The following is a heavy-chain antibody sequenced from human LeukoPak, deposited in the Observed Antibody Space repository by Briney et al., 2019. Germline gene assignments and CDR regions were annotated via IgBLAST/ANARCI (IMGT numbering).Heavy chain of an antibody. J-gene: IGHJ4*02. CDR1: GGSITGKNDY. CDR3: ARHGILTDHSVIF. Sequence: SETLSLTCTVSGGSITGKNDYWGWIRQTPGKGLEWIGTVFHTGITHYNPSLKSRISISDDTSKNQFSLNLNSVTAADTALYYCARHGILTDHSVIFWGQGILDTVSA. D-gene: IGHD3-9*01. CDR2: VFHTGIT. V-gene: IGHV4-39*01.